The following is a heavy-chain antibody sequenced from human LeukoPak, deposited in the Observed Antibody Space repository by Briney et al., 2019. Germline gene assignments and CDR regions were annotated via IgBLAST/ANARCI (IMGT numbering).Heavy chain of an antibody. V-gene: IGHV3-23*01. D-gene: IGHD4-23*01. CDR1: GFTFSSTA. J-gene: IGHJ5*02. Sequence: GGSLRLSCAASGFTFSSTAMSWVRQTPGKGLEWVSGISGSGGSTYYADSVKGRFSISRDNPKNTLYLHMSSLRAGDTAVYYCAKEFYGDYGGHNWFDHWGQGTLVTVSS. CDR2: ISGSGGST. CDR3: AKEFYGDYGGHNWFDH.